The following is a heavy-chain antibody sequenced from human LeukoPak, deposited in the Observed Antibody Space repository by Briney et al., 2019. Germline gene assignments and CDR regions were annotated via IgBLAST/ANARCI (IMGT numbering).Heavy chain of an antibody. D-gene: IGHD1-26*01. CDR2: ISSVSTYI. J-gene: IGHJ4*02. V-gene: IGHV3-21*04. CDR1: GFTVSSNY. CDR3: AKHSYFRLYYFDY. Sequence: GGSLRLSCAASGFTVSSNYMTWVRQAPGKGLEWVSAISSVSTYIYYADSVKGRFTISRDNSKNTLYLQMNSLRAEDTAVYYCAKHSYFRLYYFDYWGQGTLVTVSS.